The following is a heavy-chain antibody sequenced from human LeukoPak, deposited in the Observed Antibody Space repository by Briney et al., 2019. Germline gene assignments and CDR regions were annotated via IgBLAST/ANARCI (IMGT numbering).Heavy chain of an antibody. D-gene: IGHD1-14*01. Sequence: GGSLRLSCADSGFTFDDYAMHWVRQAPGKGLEWVSGISWNSGSIGYADSVKGRFTISRDNAKNSLYLQMNSLRAEDTALYYCAKDRMAVDRGLFDYWGQGTLVTVSS. CDR1: GFTFDDYA. CDR3: AKDRMAVDRGLFDY. V-gene: IGHV3-9*01. J-gene: IGHJ4*02. CDR2: ISWNSGSI.